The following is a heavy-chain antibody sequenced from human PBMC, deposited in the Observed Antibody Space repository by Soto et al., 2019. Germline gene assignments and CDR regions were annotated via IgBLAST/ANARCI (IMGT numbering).Heavy chain of an antibody. CDR3: SWGKGWLRFTSPSH. V-gene: IGHV3-7*03. D-gene: IGHD5-12*01. CDR1: GFNFNDAY. J-gene: IGHJ4*02. CDR2: IKHAASEK. Sequence: EVQLVESGGGLVQPGGSLRLSCAASGFNFNDAYMTWVRLAPGAGLEWVASIKHAASEKNFVDSVRGRFTISRDNTERSVFLQMNSLRAEDTAVYYCSWGKGWLRFTSPSHWGQGTLVTVSS.